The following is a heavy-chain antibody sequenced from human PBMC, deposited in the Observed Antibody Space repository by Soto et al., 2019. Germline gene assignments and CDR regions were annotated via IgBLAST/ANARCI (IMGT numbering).Heavy chain of an antibody. V-gene: IGHV3-7*03. Sequence: GSMRLSCAVSGFTFSSYWMSWVRQAPGKGLEWVANIKQDGSEKYYVDSVKGRFTISRDNAKNSLYLQMNSLRAEDTAVYYCARDMYYFDYWGQGTLVTVSS. J-gene: IGHJ4*02. CDR2: IKQDGSEK. CDR3: ARDMYYFDY. CDR1: GFTFSSYW.